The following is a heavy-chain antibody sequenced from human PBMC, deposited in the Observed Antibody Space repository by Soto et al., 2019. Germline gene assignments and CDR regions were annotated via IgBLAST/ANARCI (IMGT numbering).Heavy chain of an antibody. J-gene: IGHJ6*02. CDR1: GFTFSSYG. CDR3: ARAKLRFLEWLLPPHYYYGMDV. D-gene: IGHD3-3*01. V-gene: IGHV3-33*01. CDR2: IWYDGSNK. Sequence: PGGSLRLSCAASGFTFSSYGMHWVRQAPGKGLEWVAVIWYDGSNKYYADSVKGRFTISRDNSKNTLYLQMNSLRAEDTAVYYWARAKLRFLEWLLPPHYYYGMDVWGQGTTVTVSS.